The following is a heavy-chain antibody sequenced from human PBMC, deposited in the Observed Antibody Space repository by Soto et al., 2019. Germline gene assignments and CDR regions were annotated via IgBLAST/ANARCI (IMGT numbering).Heavy chain of an antibody. CDR1: GFTFSSYA. D-gene: IGHD2-21*01. CDR2: ISGSGGST. V-gene: IGHV3-23*01. CDR3: AKYHTPDYLKIVVVLGHHDY. Sequence: EVQLLESGGGLVQPGGSLRLSCAASGFTFSSYAMRWVRQAPGKGLEWVSAISGSGGSTYYADSVKGLFTISRDNSKNTLYMHMPSLRAEDTAVYYCAKYHTPDYLKIVVVLGHHDYWGQGTLVTVSS. J-gene: IGHJ4*02.